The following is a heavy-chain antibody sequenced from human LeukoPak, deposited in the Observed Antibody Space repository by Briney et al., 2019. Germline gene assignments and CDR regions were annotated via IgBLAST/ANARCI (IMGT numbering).Heavy chain of an antibody. CDR1: GGSISSSSYY. V-gene: IGHV4-61*05. CDR3: ARGKVGGVIVIPTFDY. D-gene: IGHD3-16*02. CDR2: IYYSGST. J-gene: IGHJ4*02. Sequence: SETLSLTCTVSGGSISSSSYYWGWIRQPPGKGLEWIGYIYYSGSTNYNPSLKSRVTISVDTSKNQFSLKLSSVTAADTAVYHCARGKVGGVIVIPTFDYWGQGTLVTVSS.